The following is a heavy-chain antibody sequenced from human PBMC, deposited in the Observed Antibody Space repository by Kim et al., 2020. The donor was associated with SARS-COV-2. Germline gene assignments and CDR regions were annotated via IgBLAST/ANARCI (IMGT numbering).Heavy chain of an antibody. V-gene: IGHV4-38-2*02. CDR1: GGSMSRGYY. CDR2: IYHSGST. D-gene: IGHD3-9*01. Sequence: SETLSLTCTVSGGSMSRGYYWGWIRQPPGKGLEWIATIYHSGSTFYNPSLKSRVTISIDTSKNQFSLRLSSVTAADTAVYYCAAWGYYDILTGSQWFDPWGQGTLVIVSS. J-gene: IGHJ5*02. CDR3: AAWGYYDILTGSQWFDP.